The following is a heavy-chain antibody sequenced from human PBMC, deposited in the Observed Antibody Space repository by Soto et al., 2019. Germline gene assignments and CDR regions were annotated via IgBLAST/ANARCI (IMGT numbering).Heavy chain of an antibody. CDR1: GFTFSNYG. V-gene: IGHV3-30*18. CDR3: AKDSLAYCGGDCYWVDY. CDR2: TSYDGSIR. J-gene: IGHJ4*02. D-gene: IGHD2-21*02. Sequence: QVQLVESGGGVVQPGRSLRLSCAASGFTFSNYGMHWVRQAPGKGLEWVAVTSYDGSIRYYAGSVKGRFTISRDNSKNTLYLQINSLRTEDTAVYYCAKDSLAYCGGDCYWVDYWGQGTLLTVSS.